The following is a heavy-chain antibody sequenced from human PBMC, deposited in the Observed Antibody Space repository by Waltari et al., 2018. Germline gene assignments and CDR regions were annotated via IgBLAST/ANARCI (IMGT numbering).Heavy chain of an antibody. D-gene: IGHD3-3*01. Sequence: QVQLQESGPGLVKPSETLSLTCTASGGSISSYYWSWIRQPAGKGLEWIGRIYTSGSTNYNPSLKSRVTMSVDTSKNQFSLKLSSVTAADTAVYYCAGGYYDFWSGSWGYYYYMDVWGKGTTVTISS. CDR3: AGGYYDFWSGSWGYYYYMDV. V-gene: IGHV4-4*07. CDR1: GGSISSYY. CDR2: IYTSGST. J-gene: IGHJ6*03.